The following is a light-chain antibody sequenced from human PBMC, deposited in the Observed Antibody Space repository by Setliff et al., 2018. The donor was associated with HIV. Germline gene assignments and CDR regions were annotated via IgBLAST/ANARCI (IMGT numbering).Light chain of an antibody. V-gene: IGLV2-14*02. CDR1: SSDVGSYNL. CDR2: EVS. Sequence: QSALTQPASVSGSPGQSITISCTGTSSDVGSYNLVSWYQHHPGKSPKLIIYEVSNRPSGVSNRFSGSKSDNTASLTISGLQAEDEADYYCSSNTRSRTRVFGTGTKVTVL. CDR3: SSNTRSRTRV. J-gene: IGLJ1*01.